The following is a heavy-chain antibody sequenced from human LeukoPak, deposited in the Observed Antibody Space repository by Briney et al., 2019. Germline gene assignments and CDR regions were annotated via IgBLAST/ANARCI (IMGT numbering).Heavy chain of an antibody. V-gene: IGHV3-23*01. CDR3: ASSPEYSSSSVFFDY. D-gene: IGHD6-6*01. CDR2: ISGSGGST. CDR1: GFTFSSYA. J-gene: IGHJ4*02. Sequence: GSLRLSCAASGFTFSSYAMSWVRQAPGKGLEWVSAISGSGGSTYYADSVKGRFTISRDNSKNTVYLQMNSLRAEDTAVYYCASSPEYSSSSVFFDYWGQGTLVTVSS.